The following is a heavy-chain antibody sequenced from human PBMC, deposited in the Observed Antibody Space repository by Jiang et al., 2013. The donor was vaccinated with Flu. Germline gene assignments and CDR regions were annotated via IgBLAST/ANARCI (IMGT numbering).Heavy chain of an antibody. D-gene: IGHD6-13*01. V-gene: IGHV2-5*02. Sequence: KPTQTLTLTCTFSGFSLNTSGVGVGWIRQPPGKALEWLALIYWDDDKRYSPSLQSRLTITKDTSKNQVVLTMTNMDPVDTATYYCTHRRGLAAPFDYWGQGTLVTVSS. CDR1: GFSLNTSGVG. J-gene: IGHJ4*02. CDR2: IYWDDDK. CDR3: THRRGLAAPFDY.